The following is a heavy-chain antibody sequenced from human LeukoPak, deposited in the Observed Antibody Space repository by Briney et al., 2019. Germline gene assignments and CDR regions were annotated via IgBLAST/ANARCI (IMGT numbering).Heavy chain of an antibody. V-gene: IGHV1-18*01. CDR1: GYTFTDHG. J-gene: IGHJ6*02. D-gene: IGHD3-16*01. Sequence: ASVKLSCRASGYTFTDHGITWVRQDPGRGFEWLGWMSVFNGYTNSAPRFQDRVTMTTDASTRTAYMEMRGLQSDDTAVYYCARAIGRVDYYGVDVWGQGTTVIVSS. CDR2: MSVFNGYT. CDR3: ARAIGRVDYYGVDV.